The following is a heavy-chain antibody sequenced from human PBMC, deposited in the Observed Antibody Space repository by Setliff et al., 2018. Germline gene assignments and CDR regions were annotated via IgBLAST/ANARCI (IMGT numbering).Heavy chain of an antibody. CDR3: ARSPPNRGVGQGHYMDV. CDR1: GYTFRSYA. D-gene: IGHD1-26*01. J-gene: IGHJ6*03. Sequence: ASVKVSCKASGYTFRSYAMNWVRQAPGQGLEWIGWISPNNGDIKYAQKLQDRVTMTIDTSTRTAYVEVWSLRSDDTAVYYCARSPPNRGVGQGHYMDVWGKGTTVTVSS. V-gene: IGHV1-18*01. CDR2: ISPNNGDI.